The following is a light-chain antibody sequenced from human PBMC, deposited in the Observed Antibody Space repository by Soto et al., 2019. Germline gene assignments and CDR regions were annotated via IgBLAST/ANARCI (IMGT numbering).Light chain of an antibody. V-gene: IGKV3-15*01. CDR2: GAS. CDR3: QQYKNWPPFT. CDR1: QNVDSN. J-gene: IGKJ2*01. Sequence: EIVMTQSPATLSLSPGTRATLSCRASQNVDSNLAWYQLKPGQAPRLLVSGASTRATGVPARFSGSGFGTEFTLTISSLQSEDVGLYYCQQYKNWPPFTFGQGTKLQIK.